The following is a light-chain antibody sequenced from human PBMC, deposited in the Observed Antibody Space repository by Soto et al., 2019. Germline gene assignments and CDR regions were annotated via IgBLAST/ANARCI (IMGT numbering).Light chain of an antibody. CDR1: SSDVGFYNL. V-gene: IGLV2-23*01. J-gene: IGLJ1*01. CDR2: EGT. Sequence: QSALTQPASVSGSPGQSITISCTGTSSDVGFYNLVSWYQHHPGNAPKFLIYEGTERPSGVSSRFSGSKSGNTASLTISGLQAEDEANYYCCTYAGSSFYVFGNGTKVTVX. CDR3: CTYAGSSFYV.